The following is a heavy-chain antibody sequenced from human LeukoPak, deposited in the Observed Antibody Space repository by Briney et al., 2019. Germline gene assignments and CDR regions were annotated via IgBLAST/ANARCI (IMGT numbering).Heavy chain of an antibody. CDR2: INPNSGGT. J-gene: IGHJ5*02. Sequence: ASVKVSCKAAGYTFTGYYMFWVRQAPGQGLEWMGRINPNSGGTNYAQKFQGRVTMTRDTSIGTAYMELSRLRSDDTAVYYCARGCCSGGSCYSVENWFDPWGQGTLVTVSS. V-gene: IGHV1-2*06. CDR3: ARGCCSGGSCYSVENWFDP. CDR1: GYTFTGYY. D-gene: IGHD2-15*01.